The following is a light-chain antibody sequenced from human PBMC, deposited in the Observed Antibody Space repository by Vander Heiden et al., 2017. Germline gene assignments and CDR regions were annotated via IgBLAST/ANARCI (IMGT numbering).Light chain of an antibody. J-gene: IGKJ1*01. V-gene: IGKV4-1*01. CDR3: QQYYSTPLT. CDR1: QSVLYSSNNKNY. Sequence: DIVTTQSPDPLAVSLGERATTNCKSSQSVLYSSNNKNYLAWYQQKPGQPPKLLIYWASTRESGVPDRFSGSGSGTDFTLTISSLQAEDVAVYYCQQYYSTPLTFGQGTKVEIK. CDR2: WAS.